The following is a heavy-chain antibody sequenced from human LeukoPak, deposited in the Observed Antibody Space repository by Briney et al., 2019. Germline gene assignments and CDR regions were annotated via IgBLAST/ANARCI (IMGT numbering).Heavy chain of an antibody. CDR3: ARARSGSYPLDY. CDR2: INSDGSST. CDR1: AFTFNNYW. J-gene: IGHJ4*02. Sequence: GGSLRLSCVASAFTFNNYWMHWVRQAPGKGLVWVSRINSDGSSTSYADSVKGRFTISRDNAKNTLYLQMNSLRAEDTAVYYCARARSGSYPLDYWGQGTLVTVSS. V-gene: IGHV3-74*01. D-gene: IGHD1-26*01.